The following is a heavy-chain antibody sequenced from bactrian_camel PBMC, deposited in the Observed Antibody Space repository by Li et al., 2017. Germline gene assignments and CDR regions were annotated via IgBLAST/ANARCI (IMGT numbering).Heavy chain of an antibody. J-gene: IGHJ4*01. CDR3: AARRGIDCSDLPVSAGRQYSY. V-gene: IGHV3S31*01. CDR1: GFTFSSYA. D-gene: IGHD2*01. CDR2: INSGGGST. Sequence: EVQLVESGGGLVQPGGSLRLSCVGSGFTFSSYAMTWVRQTPGKGLEWVSGINSGGGSTYYAGSMKGRFTISRDNDKNILYLQMNSLKPEDTAMYYCAARRGIDCSDLPVSAGRQYSYWGQGTQVTVS.